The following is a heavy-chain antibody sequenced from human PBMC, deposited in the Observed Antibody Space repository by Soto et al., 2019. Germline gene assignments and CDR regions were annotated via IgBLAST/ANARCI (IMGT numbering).Heavy chain of an antibody. CDR1: GFTFSNYW. Sequence: EVQLVESGGGLVQPGGSLRLSCAPSGFTFSNYWMHWVRQAPGKGLEWVSRINEDGSVISYADSVKGQFTISRDNGKNTMYLQMNSLRVEDTAVYYCVRDLIIVVTPGDDFDYWGQRTLVTVSS. J-gene: IGHJ4*02. V-gene: IGHV3-74*01. CDR3: VRDLIIVVTPGDDFDY. D-gene: IGHD1-26*01. CDR2: INEDGSVI.